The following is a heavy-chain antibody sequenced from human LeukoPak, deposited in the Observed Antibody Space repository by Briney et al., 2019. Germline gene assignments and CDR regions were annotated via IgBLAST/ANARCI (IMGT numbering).Heavy chain of an antibody. CDR1: GGSISSSSYY. V-gene: IGHV4-39*01. Sequence: SETLSLTCTVSGGSISSSSYYWGWIRQPPGKGLEWIGSIYYSGSTYYNPSLKSRVTISVDTSKNQFSLKLSSVTAADTAVYYCARHSYSSGWTLIYYFDYWGQGTLVTVSP. CDR2: IYYSGST. CDR3: ARHSYSSGWTLIYYFDY. D-gene: IGHD6-19*01. J-gene: IGHJ4*02.